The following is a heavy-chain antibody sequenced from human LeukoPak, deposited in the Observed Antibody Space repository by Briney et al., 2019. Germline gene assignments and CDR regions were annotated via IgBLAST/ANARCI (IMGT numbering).Heavy chain of an antibody. V-gene: IGHV4-4*07. J-gene: IGHJ4*02. D-gene: IGHD3-10*01. Sequence: SEILSLTCTVSGGSISSYYWSWIRQPAGKGLGWIGRIYTSGSTNYNPSLKSRVTMSVDTSKNQFSLKLSSVTAADTAVYYCARDHELLWFGELLLYFDYWGQGTLVTVSS. CDR3: ARDHELLWFGELLLYFDY. CDR1: GGSISSYY. CDR2: IYTSGST.